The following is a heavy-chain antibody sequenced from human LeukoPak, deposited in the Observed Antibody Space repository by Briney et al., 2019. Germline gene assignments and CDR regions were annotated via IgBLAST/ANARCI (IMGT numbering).Heavy chain of an antibody. Sequence: GGSLSLPCTASGLTFNCYSDIWVRQAPGTGREWVSFISASSRVRYYAASVKGRFTISRDNAKNSLYLQMSSLRAEETAVYYCARDRGGSYSEIDYWGEGSLVTVSS. D-gene: IGHD1-26*01. CDR2: ISASSRVR. V-gene: IGHV3-48*04. CDR3: ARDRGGSYSEIDY. CDR1: GLTFNCYS. J-gene: IGHJ4*02.